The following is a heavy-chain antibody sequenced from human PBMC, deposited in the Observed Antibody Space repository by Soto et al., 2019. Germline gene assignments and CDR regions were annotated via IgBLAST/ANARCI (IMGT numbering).Heavy chain of an antibody. V-gene: IGHV5-51*01. J-gene: IGHJ4*02. CDR1: GYSFTSYW. CDR3: AIGAWNDVASQYYFDY. D-gene: IGHD1-1*01. Sequence: PGESLKISCKGSGYSFTSYWIGWVRQMPGKGLEWMGIIYPGDSDTRYSPSFQGQVTISADKSISTAYLQWSSLKASDTAMYYCAIGAWNDVASQYYFDYWGQGTLVTVSS. CDR2: IYPGDSDT.